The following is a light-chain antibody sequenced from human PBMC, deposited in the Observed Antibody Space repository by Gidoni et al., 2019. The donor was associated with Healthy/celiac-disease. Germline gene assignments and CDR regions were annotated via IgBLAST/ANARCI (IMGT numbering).Light chain of an antibody. CDR3: QQSYSTRLT. J-gene: IGKJ4*01. V-gene: IGKV1-39*01. Sequence: DIQMTQSPSSLSASVGDRVTITCRASQSISSYFNWYQQKPGKAPKLLIYAASSLQSGVPSRFSVSGSGTDFTLAISSLQPEDFATYYCQQSYSTRLTFGGWTKVEIK. CDR2: AAS. CDR1: QSISSY.